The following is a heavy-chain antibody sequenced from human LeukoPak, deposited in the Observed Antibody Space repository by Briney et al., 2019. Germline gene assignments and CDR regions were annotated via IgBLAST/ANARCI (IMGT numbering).Heavy chain of an antibody. CDR3: ASSRGGDIVVVVAATYYMDV. V-gene: IGHV4-39*01. CDR1: GGSISSSSYY. D-gene: IGHD2-15*01. J-gene: IGHJ6*03. Sequence: SETLSLTCTVSGGSISSSSYYWGWIRQPPGKGLEWIGSIYYSGGTYYNPSLKSRVTISVDTSKNQFSLKLSSVTAADTAVYYCASSRGGDIVVVVAATYYMDVWGKGTTVTVSS. CDR2: IYYSGGT.